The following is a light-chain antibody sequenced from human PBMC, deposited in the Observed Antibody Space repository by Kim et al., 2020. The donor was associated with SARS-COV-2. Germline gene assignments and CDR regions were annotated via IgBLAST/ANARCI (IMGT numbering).Light chain of an antibody. CDR3: HQYVKSPRT. CDR2: GAS. V-gene: IGKV3-20*01. J-gene: IGKJ1*01. Sequence: LSPGERATLSCRASQSVSSSYLAWYQHKPGQAPRLVIYGASSRATGIPDRFSGTGSGTDFTLTISRLEPEDFAVYYCHQYVKSPRTFGQGTKV. CDR1: QSVSSSY.